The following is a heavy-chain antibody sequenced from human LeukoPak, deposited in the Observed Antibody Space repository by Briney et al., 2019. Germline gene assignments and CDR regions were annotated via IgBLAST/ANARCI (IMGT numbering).Heavy chain of an antibody. D-gene: IGHD2-15*01. CDR1: GFTFSGSA. CDR3: TRVVDFGDYYYYMDV. J-gene: IGHJ6*03. V-gene: IGHV3-73*01. CDR2: IRSKANSYAT. Sequence: GGSLRLSCAASGFTFSGSAMHWVRQASGKGLEWVGRIRSKANSYATAYAASVKGRFTISRDDSKNTAYLQMNSLKTEDTAVYYCTRVVDFGDYYYYMDVWGKGTTVTVSS.